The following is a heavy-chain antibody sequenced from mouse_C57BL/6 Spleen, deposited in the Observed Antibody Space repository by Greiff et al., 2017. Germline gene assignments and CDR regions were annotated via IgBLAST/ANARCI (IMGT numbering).Heavy chain of an antibody. CDR3: ARSRGRFRFDD. CDR1: GYTFTSYW. CDR2: IHPSDSNT. Sequence: QVQLQQPGAELVMPGASVKLSCKASGYTFTSYWMHWVKQRPGQGLEWIGEIHPSDSNTHYNQKFQGKSTLTVDKSSSTAYMQLSSLTSEDSAVYYCARSRGRFRFDDWGQGTTLTVSS. J-gene: IGHJ2*01. V-gene: IGHV1-69*01.